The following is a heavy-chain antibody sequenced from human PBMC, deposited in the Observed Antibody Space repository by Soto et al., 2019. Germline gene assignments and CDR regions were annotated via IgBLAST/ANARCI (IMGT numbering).Heavy chain of an antibody. V-gene: IGHV1-69*12. Sequence: QVQLVQSGAEVKKPGSSVKVSCKASGGTFSSYAISWVRQAPGQGLEWMGGIIPIFGTANYAQKFQGRVTITADESTSTADMERSSLSPEDTAVYYCARDYGAHNWFDPRGQGTLVTVSA. CDR2: IIPIFGTA. CDR3: ARDYGAHNWFDP. J-gene: IGHJ5*02. CDR1: GGTFSSYA. D-gene: IGHD3-10*01.